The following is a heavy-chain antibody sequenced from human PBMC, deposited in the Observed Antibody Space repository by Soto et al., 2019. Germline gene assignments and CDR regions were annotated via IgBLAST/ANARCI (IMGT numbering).Heavy chain of an antibody. V-gene: IGHV3-23*01. J-gene: IGHJ4*02. D-gene: IGHD2-2*01. CDR2: LTPGGGDT. CDR1: GFTFSGYA. CDR3: AKDSPLSGRYQDLDY. Sequence: VQLLESGGALVQPGGSLRLSCAASGFTFSGYAMTWVRQAPGKGLEWVAALTPGGGDTYYADPVKGRFTISRDNPKDRLYLEMNSLRAEDTAIYYCAKDSPLSGRYQDLDYWGQGTLVTVSS.